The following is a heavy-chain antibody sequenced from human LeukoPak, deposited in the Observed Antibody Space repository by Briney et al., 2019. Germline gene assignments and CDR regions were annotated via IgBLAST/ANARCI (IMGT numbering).Heavy chain of an antibody. CDR3: ARERAYWKGYYFDY. V-gene: IGHV1-69*04. Sequence: SVKVSCKASGGTFSSYAISWVRQAPGQGLEWMGRIIPILGIANYAQKFQGRVTITADKSTSTAYMELSSLRSEDTAVYCCARERAYWKGYYFDYWGQGTLVTVSS. D-gene: IGHD1-1*01. J-gene: IGHJ4*02. CDR1: GGTFSSYA. CDR2: IIPILGIA.